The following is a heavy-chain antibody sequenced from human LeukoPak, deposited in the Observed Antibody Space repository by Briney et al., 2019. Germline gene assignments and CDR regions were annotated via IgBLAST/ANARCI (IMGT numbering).Heavy chain of an antibody. CDR3: ARGLGGYNPFDY. J-gene: IGHJ4*02. CDR2: IYSGGGT. Sequence: GGSLRLSCAASGFTVSSNYMSWVRQAPGKGLEWVSVIYSGGGTRYADSVKGRFTISRDNSNNTLYLQMNSLRAEDTAVYYCARGLGGYNPFDYWGQGTLVTVSS. D-gene: IGHD5-24*01. V-gene: IGHV3-53*01. CDR1: GFTVSSNY.